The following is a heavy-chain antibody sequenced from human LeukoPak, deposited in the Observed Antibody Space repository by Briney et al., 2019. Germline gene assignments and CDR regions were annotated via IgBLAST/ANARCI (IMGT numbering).Heavy chain of an antibody. CDR3: ARADSSGDNYYYYGMDV. J-gene: IGHJ6*02. D-gene: IGHD3-22*01. V-gene: IGHV3-21*01. CDR2: ISSSSSYI. Sequence: GGSLRLSCAASGFTFSSYSMNWVRQAPGKGLKWVSSISSSSSYIYYADSVKGRFTISRDNAKNSLYLQMNSLRAEDTAVYYCARADSSGDNYYYYGMDVWGQGTTVTVSS. CDR1: GFTFSSYS.